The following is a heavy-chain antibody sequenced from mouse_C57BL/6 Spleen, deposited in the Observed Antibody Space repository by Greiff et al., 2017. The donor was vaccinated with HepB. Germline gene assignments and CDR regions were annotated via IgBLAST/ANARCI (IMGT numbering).Heavy chain of an antibody. CDR3: TRGNFYDNYDGYANDG. D-gene: IGHD2-4*01. J-gene: IGHJ4*01. Sequence: VQLQESVAELVRPGASVKLSCTASGFNIKHTYMHWVKQRPEQGLEWIGRIEPANGNTKYAPKFQGKATITADTSSNTAYLQLSSLTSEDTAIYYCTRGNFYDNYDGYANDGWGNGTTVTVSS. V-gene: IGHV14-3*01. CDR2: IEPANGNT. CDR1: GFNIKHTY.